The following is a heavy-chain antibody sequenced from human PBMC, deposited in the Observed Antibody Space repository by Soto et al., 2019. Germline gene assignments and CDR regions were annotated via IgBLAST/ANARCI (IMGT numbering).Heavy chain of an antibody. J-gene: IGHJ4*02. CDR2: INAGNGNT. CDR3: AREAPVAGTNYFDL. CDR1: GYTFTSYA. Sequence: ASVKVSCKASGYTFTSYAMHWVRQAPGQGLEWMGWINAGNGNTKYSQKFQGRVTITRDTSASTAYMELSSLRAEDTAVYYCAREAPVAGTNYFDLWGQGTLVTVSS. D-gene: IGHD6-19*01. V-gene: IGHV1-3*01.